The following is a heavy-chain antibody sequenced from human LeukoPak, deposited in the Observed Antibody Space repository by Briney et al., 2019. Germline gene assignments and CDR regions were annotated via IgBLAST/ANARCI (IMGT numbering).Heavy chain of an antibody. CDR2: INHSGST. J-gene: IGHJ4*02. D-gene: IGHD3-22*01. CDR1: GGSFSGYY. V-gene: IGHV4-34*01. CDR3: ARGQYSSGYSDY. Sequence: SETLSLTCAVYGGSFSGYYWSWIRQPPGKGLEWIGEINHSGSTNYNPSLKSRVTISVDTSKDQFSLKLSSVTAADTAVYYCARGQYSSGYSDYWGQGTLVTVSS.